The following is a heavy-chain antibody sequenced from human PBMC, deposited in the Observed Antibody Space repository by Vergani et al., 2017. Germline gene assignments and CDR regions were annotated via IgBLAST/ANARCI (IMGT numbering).Heavy chain of an antibody. CDR1: GFTFSSYG. J-gene: IGHJ6*02. D-gene: IGHD2-15*01. CDR2: ISYDGSNK. CDR3: AKDVVDIVVVVAATTYYYGMDV. V-gene: IGHV3-30*18. Sequence: VQLVESGGGVVQPGRSLRLSCAASGFTFSSYGMHWVRQAPGKGLEWVAVISYDGSNKYYADSVKGRFTISRDNSKNTLYLQMNSLRAEDTAVYYCAKDVVDIVVVVAATTYYYGMDVWGQGTTVTVSS.